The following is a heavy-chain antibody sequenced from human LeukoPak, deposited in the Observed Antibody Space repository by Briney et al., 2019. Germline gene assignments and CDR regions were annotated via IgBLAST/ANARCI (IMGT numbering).Heavy chain of an antibody. CDR3: ARGGGYPSAWAGNWFDP. D-gene: IGHD5-18*01. CDR1: GDSVPSNSGT. Sequence: SQTLSLTCAISGDSVPSNSGTWNWIRQSPSRGLEWLGRTYYRSKWYNDYAVPVKSRITINPDTSQNQFSLQLNSVTPEDTAVYYCARGGGYPSAWAGNWFDPWGQGTLVTVSS. V-gene: IGHV6-1*01. J-gene: IGHJ5*02. CDR2: TYYRSKWYN.